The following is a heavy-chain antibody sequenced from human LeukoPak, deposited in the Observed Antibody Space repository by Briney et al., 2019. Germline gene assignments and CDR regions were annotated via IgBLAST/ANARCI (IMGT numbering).Heavy chain of an antibody. CDR2: ISSSSYI. D-gene: IGHD4-17*01. CDR1: GFTFSSYS. CDR3: ARDGGTVTTGDWFDP. J-gene: IGHJ5*02. Sequence: TGGSLRLSCAASGFTFSSYSMNWVRQAPGKGLEWVSSISSSSYIYYADSVKGRFTISRDNAKNSLYLQMNSLRAEDTAVYYCARDGGTVTTGDWFDPWGQGTLVTVSS. V-gene: IGHV3-21*01.